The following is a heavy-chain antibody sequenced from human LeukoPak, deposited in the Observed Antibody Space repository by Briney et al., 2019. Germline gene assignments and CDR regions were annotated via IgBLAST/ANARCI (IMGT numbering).Heavy chain of an antibody. CDR3: AREQPPEWARGVIYFDS. CDR2: IISSSTDI. V-gene: IGHV3-21*04. D-gene: IGHD3-10*01. J-gene: IGHJ4*02. Sequence: GGSLRLSCFCAASGLTSSSYTMTWVRQPPGKGLEWVSSIISSSTDIYYADSVKGRFTISRDNAHNSVYLQMNSLRAEDTAVYYCAREQPPEWARGVIYFDSWGQGTLVTVST. CDR1: GLTSSSYT.